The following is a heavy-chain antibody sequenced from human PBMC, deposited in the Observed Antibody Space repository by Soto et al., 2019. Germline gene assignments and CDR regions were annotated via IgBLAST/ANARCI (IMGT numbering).Heavy chain of an antibody. J-gene: IGHJ4*02. CDR1: GGSISSYY. Sequence: PETLSLTCTVSGGSISSYYWSWIRQPPGKGLEWIGYIYYSGSTNYNPSLKSRVTISVDTSKNQFSLKLSSVTAADTALYYCARVRGYYYDSFDYWGQGTLVTVSS. CDR2: IYYSGST. CDR3: ARVRGYYYDSFDY. V-gene: IGHV4-59*01. D-gene: IGHD3-22*01.